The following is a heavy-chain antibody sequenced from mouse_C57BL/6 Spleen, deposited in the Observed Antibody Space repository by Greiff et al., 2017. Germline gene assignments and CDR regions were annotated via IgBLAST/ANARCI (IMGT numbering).Heavy chain of an antibody. V-gene: IGHV1-78*01. D-gene: IGHD1-1*01. CDR2: IYPRDGST. CDR1: GYTFTDHT. CDR3: AREYYGRPYYAMGY. J-gene: IGHJ4*01. Sequence: QVQLKESDAELVKPGASVKISCKVSGYTFTDHTISWVKQRPEQGLEWIGYIYPRDGSTKYNEKFKGKATLTADKSSSTAYMQLNSLTSEDSAVYFCAREYYGRPYYAMGYWGQGTSVTVSS.